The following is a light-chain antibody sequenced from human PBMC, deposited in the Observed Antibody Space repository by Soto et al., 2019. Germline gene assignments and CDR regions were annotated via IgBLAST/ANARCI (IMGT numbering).Light chain of an antibody. CDR1: QTITSNS. J-gene: IGKJ3*01. CDR2: GIY. CDR3: QDYDSSPFT. V-gene: IGKV3-20*01. Sequence: EIGLTQSPGTLPLSPGERAILSCSDSQTITSNSLAWYQPRPGQAPRPLIYGIYSSATGVPDRFSGSGSGTDCTLTIDRLETGDVAVDYWQDYDSSPFTFGPGTQVYIK.